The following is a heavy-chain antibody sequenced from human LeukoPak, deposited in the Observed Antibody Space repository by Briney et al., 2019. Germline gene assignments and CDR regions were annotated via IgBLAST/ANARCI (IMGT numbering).Heavy chain of an antibody. V-gene: IGHV3-23*01. Sequence: PGESLRLSCVASGFTLSTHAMTWVRRAPGKGLEWVSTIRVTGGSTYYADSVKGRFTISRDNSKNTLYLQMNSLRAEDTAVYYCAKGVSDSGYPNWFDPWGQGTLVTVSS. D-gene: IGHD5-12*01. CDR2: IRVTGGST. CDR1: GFTLSTHA. J-gene: IGHJ5*02. CDR3: AKGVSDSGYPNWFDP.